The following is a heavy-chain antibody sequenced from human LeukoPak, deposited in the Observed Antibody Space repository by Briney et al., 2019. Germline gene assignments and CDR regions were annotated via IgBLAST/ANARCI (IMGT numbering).Heavy chain of an antibody. D-gene: IGHD1-1*01. V-gene: IGHV3-11*01. CDR3: ARDRERKGYFDY. CDR2: VSGSGNTK. CDR1: GFTFNDYF. J-gene: IGHJ4*02. Sequence: GGSLRLSCAASGFTFNDYFMNWFRQAPGKGLEWVSYVSGSGNTKFYADSVKGRFTISRDNAKKSLFLEMNSLRAEDSAMYYCARDRERKGYFDYWGQGTLVAVSS.